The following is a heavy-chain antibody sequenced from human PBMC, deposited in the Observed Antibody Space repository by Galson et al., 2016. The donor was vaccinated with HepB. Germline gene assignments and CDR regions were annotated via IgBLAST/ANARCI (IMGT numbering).Heavy chain of an antibody. CDR2: IVGSGGHT. Sequence: SLRLSCAASGFTFSSYAMSWVRQAPGKGLEWVSGIVGSGGHTYYADSVKGRFTISRDNSKNTLYLQMNSLRAEDTAVFYCAKDIPITVTTFVGFDYWGQGPLVTVSS. V-gene: IGHV3-23*01. J-gene: IGHJ4*02. CDR3: AKDIPITVTTFVGFDY. D-gene: IGHD4-17*01. CDR1: GFTFSSYA.